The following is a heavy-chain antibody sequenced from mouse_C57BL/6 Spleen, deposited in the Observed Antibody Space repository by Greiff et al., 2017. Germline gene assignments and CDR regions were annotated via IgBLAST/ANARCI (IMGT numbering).Heavy chain of an antibody. Sequence: QVQLQQPGAELVKPGASVKLSCKASGYTFTSYWMHWVKQRPGQGLEWIGMIHPNSGSTNYNEKFKSKATLTVDKSSSTAYMQLSSLTSEDSAVYFCAREATTGYAMDYWGQGTSGTVSS. D-gene: IGHD1-1*01. V-gene: IGHV1-64*01. J-gene: IGHJ4*01. CDR2: IHPNSGST. CDR3: AREATTGYAMDY. CDR1: GYTFTSYW.